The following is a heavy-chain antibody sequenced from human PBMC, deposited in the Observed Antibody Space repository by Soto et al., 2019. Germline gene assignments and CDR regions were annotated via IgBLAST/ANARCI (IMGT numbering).Heavy chain of an antibody. CDR3: ARERTVAGNDY. Sequence: QVQLVQYGAEVKKPGASVKVSCKASGYAFTSYDINWVRQASGQGLEWMGWMNPNSGNTGYAQKFQGRVTMTRNTSISTAHMDLSSLRSEDTAVYYCARERTVAGNDYWGQGTLVTVSS. CDR2: MNPNSGNT. V-gene: IGHV1-8*01. D-gene: IGHD6-19*01. CDR1: GYAFTSYD. J-gene: IGHJ4*02.